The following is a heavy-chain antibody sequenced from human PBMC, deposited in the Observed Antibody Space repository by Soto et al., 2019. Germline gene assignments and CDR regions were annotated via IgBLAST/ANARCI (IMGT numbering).Heavy chain of an antibody. D-gene: IGHD3-22*01. CDR1: GLSLSTRGVG. V-gene: IGHV2-5*02. J-gene: IGHJ3*02. CDR3: PHRHVYYDRSYSDSFHI. Sequence: SGPTLVNPTQTLTLTCTFSGLSLSTRGVGVDWIRQPPGKTLEWLALIYWDDDKRYSPSLKSRLTITKDTSKTQVVLTMTNTDAVKTATYYSPHRHVYYDRSYSDSFHIWGQGTMVTVSS. CDR2: IYWDDDK.